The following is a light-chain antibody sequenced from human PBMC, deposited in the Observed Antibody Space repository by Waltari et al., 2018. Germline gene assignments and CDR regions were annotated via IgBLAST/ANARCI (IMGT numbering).Light chain of an antibody. CDR2: AAS. CDR1: QGISSY. Sequence: DIQLTQSPSFLSASVGDRVTLTCRASQGISSYLAWYQQKPGEAPKLLLSAASTLQSGVHSTFSGSGSGTAFTLTISSLQPEDFATYYCHQLNSFPYTFGHGTNLHIK. CDR3: HQLNSFPYT. J-gene: IGKJ2*01. V-gene: IGKV1-9*01.